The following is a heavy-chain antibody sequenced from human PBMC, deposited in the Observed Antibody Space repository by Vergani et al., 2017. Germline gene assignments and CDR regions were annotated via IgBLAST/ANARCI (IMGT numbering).Heavy chain of an antibody. Sequence: QVQLVQSGAEVKKPGSSVKVSCKASGGTFSSYAISWVRQAPGQGLEWMGRIIPFFGTANYAQKFQGRVTITADESTSTVYMGLSSLRSEDTVVYYCARAPTVTTSDWFDPWSQGTLVTVSS. CDR1: GGTFSSYA. J-gene: IGHJ5*02. D-gene: IGHD4-17*01. CDR3: ARAPTVTTSDWFDP. CDR2: IIPFFGTA. V-gene: IGHV1-69*13.